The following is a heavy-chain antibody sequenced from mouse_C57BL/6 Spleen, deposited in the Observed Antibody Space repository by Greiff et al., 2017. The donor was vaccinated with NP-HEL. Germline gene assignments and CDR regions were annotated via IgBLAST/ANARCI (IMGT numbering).Heavy chain of an antibody. V-gene: IGHV5-4*01. Sequence: EVQLVESGGGLVKPGGSLKLSCAASGFTFSSYAMSWVRQTPEKRLEWVATISDGGSYTYYPDNVKGRFTISRDNAKNNLYLQMSHLKSEDTAMYYCARESYPYYAMDYWGQGTSVTVSS. J-gene: IGHJ4*01. D-gene: IGHD1-1*01. CDR2: ISDGGSYT. CDR1: GFTFSSYA. CDR3: ARESYPYYAMDY.